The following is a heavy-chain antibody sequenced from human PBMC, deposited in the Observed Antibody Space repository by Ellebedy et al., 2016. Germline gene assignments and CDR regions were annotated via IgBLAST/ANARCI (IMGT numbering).Heavy chain of an antibody. Sequence: GGSLRLSXAASGFTFSSSAMSWVRQAPGEGLEWVSAISGGGSSTYYADSVKGRFTVSRDNSKNTVFLQLNSLRAEDTAVYHCAKQLGYCSEGNCYFDYWGQGTLVTVSS. D-gene: IGHD2-15*01. J-gene: IGHJ4*02. V-gene: IGHV3-23*01. CDR1: GFTFSSSA. CDR3: AKQLGYCSEGNCYFDY. CDR2: ISGGGSST.